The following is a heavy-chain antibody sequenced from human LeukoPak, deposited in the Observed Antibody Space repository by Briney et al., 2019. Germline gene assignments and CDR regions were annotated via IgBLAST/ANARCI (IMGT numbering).Heavy chain of an antibody. Sequence: PSETLSLTCAVYGGSFSGYYWSWIRQPPGKGLEWIGEINHSGSTNYSPSLKSRVTISVDTSKNQFSLKLSSVTAADTAAYYCARVASGWYYFDYWGQGTLVTVSS. J-gene: IGHJ4*02. CDR3: ARVASGWYYFDY. CDR1: GGSFSGYY. CDR2: INHSGST. V-gene: IGHV4-34*01. D-gene: IGHD6-19*01.